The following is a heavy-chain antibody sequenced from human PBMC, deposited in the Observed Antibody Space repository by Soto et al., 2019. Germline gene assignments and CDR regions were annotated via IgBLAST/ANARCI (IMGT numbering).Heavy chain of an antibody. CDR1: GYTFTNNA. CDR3: ARDQGLCSGGSCWGYFDY. CDR2: INAANGNT. D-gene: IGHD2-15*01. J-gene: IGHJ4*02. Sequence: QVQLVQSGAEVKKPGASVKVSCKASGYTFTNNAIHWLRQAPGQRLEWMGWINAANGNTKYSQKFQGRVTITRDTSASTAYMELSSLRSEDTAVYYCARDQGLCSGGSCWGYFDYWGQGTLVTVSS. V-gene: IGHV1-3*01.